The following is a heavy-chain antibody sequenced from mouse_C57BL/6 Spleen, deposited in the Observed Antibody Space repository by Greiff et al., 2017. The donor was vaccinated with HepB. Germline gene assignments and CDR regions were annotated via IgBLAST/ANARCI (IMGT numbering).Heavy chain of an antibody. J-gene: IGHJ3*01. CDR3: AKDYDGFAY. CDR2: INPGSGGT. D-gene: IGHD2-4*01. V-gene: IGHV1-54*01. CDR1: GYAFTNYL. Sequence: QVQLQQSGAELVRPGTSVKVSCKASGYAFTNYLIEWVKQRPGQGLEWIGVINPGSGGTNYNEKFKGKATMTADKSSSTADMQLSSLTSEDAAVYFCAKDYDGFAYWGQGTLVTVSA.